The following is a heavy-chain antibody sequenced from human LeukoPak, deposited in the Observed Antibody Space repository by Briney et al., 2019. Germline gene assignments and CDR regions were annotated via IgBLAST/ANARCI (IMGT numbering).Heavy chain of an antibody. Sequence: KPSETLSLTCAVYGGSFSGYYWSWIRQPPGKGLEWIGEINHSGSTNYNPSLKSRVTISVDTSKNQFSLKLSSVTAADTAVYYCARLSLNYDILTETQHPEYYYYMDVWGKGTTVTISS. CDR3: ARLSLNYDILTETQHPEYYYYMDV. CDR1: GGSFSGYY. CDR2: INHSGST. J-gene: IGHJ6*03. V-gene: IGHV4-34*01. D-gene: IGHD3-9*01.